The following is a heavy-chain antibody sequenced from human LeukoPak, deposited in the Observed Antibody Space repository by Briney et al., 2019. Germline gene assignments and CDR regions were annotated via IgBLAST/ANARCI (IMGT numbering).Heavy chain of an antibody. J-gene: IGHJ4*02. Sequence: SETLSLTCTVSGGSISSYYWSWIRQPPGKGLEWIGYIYYSGSTYYNPSLKSRVTISVDTSKNQFSLKLSSVTAADTAVYYCARGPRNLYYFDYWGQGTLVTVSS. CDR2: IYYSGST. V-gene: IGHV4-30-4*08. CDR3: ARGPRNLYYFDY. CDR1: GGSISSYY.